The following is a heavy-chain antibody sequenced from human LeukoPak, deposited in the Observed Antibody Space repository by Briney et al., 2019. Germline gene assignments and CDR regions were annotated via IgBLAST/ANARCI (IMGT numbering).Heavy chain of an antibody. Sequence: GESLKISCKGSGYSFTSYWIGWVRQMPGKGLEWVGIIYPGDSDTRYSPSFQGQVTISADKSISTAYLQWSSLKASDTAMYYCARHVHGYCSSTSCHTSGAFDIWGQGTMVTVSS. CDR2: IYPGDSDT. CDR1: GYSFTSYW. J-gene: IGHJ3*02. D-gene: IGHD2-2*01. CDR3: ARHVHGYCSSTSCHTSGAFDI. V-gene: IGHV5-51*01.